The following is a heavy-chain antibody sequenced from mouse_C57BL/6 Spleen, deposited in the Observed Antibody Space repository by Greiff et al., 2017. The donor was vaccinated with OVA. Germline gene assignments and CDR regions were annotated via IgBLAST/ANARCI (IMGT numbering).Heavy chain of an antibody. V-gene: IGHV1-64*01. CDR3: ARWGDDYGPFAY. CDR2: IHPNSGST. J-gene: IGHJ3*01. Sequence: QVQLKQPGAELVKPGASVKLSCKASGYTFTSYWMHWVKQRPGQGLEWIGMIHPNSGSTNYNEKFKSKATLTVDKSSSTAYMQLSSLTSEDSAVYYCARWGDDYGPFAYWGQGTLVTVSA. CDR1: GYTFTSYW. D-gene: IGHD2-4*01.